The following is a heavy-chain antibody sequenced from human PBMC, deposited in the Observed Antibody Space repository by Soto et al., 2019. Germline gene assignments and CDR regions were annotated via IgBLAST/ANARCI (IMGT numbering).Heavy chain of an antibody. J-gene: IGHJ6*02. CDR2: INSDGSST. V-gene: IGHV3-74*01. Sequence: GGSLRLSCAASGFTFSSYWMHWVRKAPGKGLVWVSRINSDGSSTSYADSVKDRFTISRDNAKNTLYLQMNSLRAEDTAVYYCARQTYYYGMDVWGQGTTVTVSS. CDR3: ARQTYYYGMDV. CDR1: GFTFSSYW.